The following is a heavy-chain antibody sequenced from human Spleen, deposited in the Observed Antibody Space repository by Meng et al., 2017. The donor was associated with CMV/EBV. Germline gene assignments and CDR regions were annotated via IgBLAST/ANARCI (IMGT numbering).Heavy chain of an antibody. CDR1: GFTFSDYY. D-gene: IGHD6-19*01. CDR3: ATALGWYYFDY. J-gene: IGHJ4*02. V-gene: IGHV3-11*01. Sequence: GGSLRLSCAASGFTFSDYYMSWIRQAPGKGLEWVSYISSSGSTIYCADSVKGRFTISRDNAKNSLYLQMNSLRAEDTAVYYCATALGWYYFDYWGQGTLVTVSS. CDR2: ISSSGSTI.